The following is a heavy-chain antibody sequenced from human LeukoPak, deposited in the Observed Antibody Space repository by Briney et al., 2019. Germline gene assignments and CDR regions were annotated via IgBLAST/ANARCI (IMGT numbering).Heavy chain of an antibody. CDR2: ISSSSSYI. Sequence: RGSPRLSCAASGFTFSSYSMNWVRQAPGKGLEWVSSISSSSSYIYYADSVKGRFTISRDNAKNSLYLQMNSLRAEDTAVYYCARDGGLYDPNYWGQGTLVIV. V-gene: IGHV3-21*01. CDR1: GFTFSSYS. D-gene: IGHD1-1*01. CDR3: ARDGGLYDPNY. J-gene: IGHJ4*02.